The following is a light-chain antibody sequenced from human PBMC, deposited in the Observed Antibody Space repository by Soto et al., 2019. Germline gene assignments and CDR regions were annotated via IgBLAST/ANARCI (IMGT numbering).Light chain of an antibody. CDR3: CPHAGRGSVL. CDR1: SSDIGRYNL. Sequence: QSALAQPASVSGSPGQSITISCTGTSSDIGRYNLVSWYQQYPGEAPKLVIYDVTKRPSGVSDRFSASKSGNTASLTISGLQAEDEADYYCCPHAGRGSVLFGGGTKLTVL. V-gene: IGLV2-23*02. J-gene: IGLJ2*01. CDR2: DVT.